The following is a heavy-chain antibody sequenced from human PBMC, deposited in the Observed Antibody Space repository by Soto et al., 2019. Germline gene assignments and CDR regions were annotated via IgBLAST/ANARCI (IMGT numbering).Heavy chain of an antibody. CDR2: IKSDGSST. CDR1: GFTFSSYW. J-gene: IGHJ4*02. D-gene: IGHD6-13*01. CDR3: ARGGPSSSSSWYPY. V-gene: IGHV3-74*01. Sequence: GGSLRLSCAASGFTFSSYWMHWVRHVAEKGLVWVSRIKSDGSSTNYADSVKGRFTISRDNAKNTLYLQMNSLRAEDTAVYYCARGGPSSSSSWYPYWGQGTLVTVSS.